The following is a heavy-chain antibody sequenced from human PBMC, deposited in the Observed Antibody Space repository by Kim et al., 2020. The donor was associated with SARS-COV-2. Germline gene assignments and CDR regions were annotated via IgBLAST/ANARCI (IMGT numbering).Heavy chain of an antibody. CDR2: VSHIGST. Sequence: SETLSLTCSVSDVSLPYVYWHWIRQSPGKGLEWIGYVSHIGSTDYNSSFKSRVTISADTSKNQFSLKMTSVTAADSAVYYCARGDYTVNFGLDVWGQGTSVTVSS. CDR1: DVSLPYVY. CDR3: ARGDYTVNFGLDV. D-gene: IGHD4-17*01. V-gene: IGHV4-59*13. J-gene: IGHJ6*02.